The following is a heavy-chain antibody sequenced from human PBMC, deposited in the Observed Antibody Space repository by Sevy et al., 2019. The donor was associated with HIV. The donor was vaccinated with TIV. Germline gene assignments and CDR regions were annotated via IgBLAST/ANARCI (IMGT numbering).Heavy chain of an antibody. D-gene: IGHD6-6*01. CDR3: AREWHSSFDY. CDR2: IKQDGSEK. V-gene: IGHV3-7*01. J-gene: IGHJ4*02. CDR1: GFSFSSYW. Sequence: GGSLRLSCAASGFSFSSYWMSWLRQAPGKGLEWVASIKQDGSEKYYVDSLKGRFSISKDNAKNSLYLQMNSLGVEDTAIYFCAREWHSSFDYWGQGTLVTVSS.